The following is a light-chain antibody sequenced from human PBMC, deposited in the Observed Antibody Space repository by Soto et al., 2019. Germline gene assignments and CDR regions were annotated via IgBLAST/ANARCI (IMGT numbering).Light chain of an antibody. V-gene: IGKV1-39*01. CDR1: QSIGGF. CDR2: AAS. Sequence: DIQMTQSPSALSASVGDRVTITCRASQSIGGFLNWYQQKLGKAPKLLIYAASSLQSAVPSRFSGSASGTDFTLTIRSLQPEDFATYYCQQSYSTPRTFGGGTKVDI. J-gene: IGKJ4*01. CDR3: QQSYSTPRT.